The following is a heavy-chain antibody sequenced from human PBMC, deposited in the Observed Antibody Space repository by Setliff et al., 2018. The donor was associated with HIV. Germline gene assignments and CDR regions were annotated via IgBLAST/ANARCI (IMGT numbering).Heavy chain of an antibody. V-gene: IGHV3-15*01. D-gene: IGHD6-19*01. Sequence: GGSLRLSCTGSGFTFTDAWMSWVRQAPGKGLEWVGRIKGKSEPGIIDYAAPVKGRFTISRDDSQNLLSLQLNALRTEDTGVYYCTTATIPPAGWGALDIWGPGTTVTVSS. CDR1: GFTFTDAW. J-gene: IGHJ3*02. CDR2: IKGKSEPGII. CDR3: TTATIPPAGWGALDI.